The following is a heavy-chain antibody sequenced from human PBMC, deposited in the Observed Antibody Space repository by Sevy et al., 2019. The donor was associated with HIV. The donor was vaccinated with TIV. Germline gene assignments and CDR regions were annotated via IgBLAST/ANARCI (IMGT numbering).Heavy chain of an antibody. J-gene: IGHJ6*02. CDR1: GFTFSYAW. D-gene: IGHD3-3*01. CDR3: TSVVKNDFWNGHVNYYGLDV. Sequence: GGSLRLSCAASGFTFSYAWMTWVRQAPGKGLEWVGRIKSETDGGKTDYAAPVKGRFTISRDDSKNTLYLQMNSLRTEDTAVYYCTSVVKNDFWNGHVNYYGLDVWGQGTTVTVSS. V-gene: IGHV3-15*01. CDR2: IKSETDGGKT.